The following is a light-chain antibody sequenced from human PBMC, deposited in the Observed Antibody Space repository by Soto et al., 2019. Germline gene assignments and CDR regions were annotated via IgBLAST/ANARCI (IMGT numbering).Light chain of an antibody. J-gene: IGKJ1*01. Sequence: EIVMTQSPVTLSVSPGERATLSCRASQSVSINLAWYQQKPGQAPRLLIYGASTRATGIPARFSGSGSGTEFTLTISSLQSEDFAVYYCQHYNNWPPWTFGQGTQVEIK. V-gene: IGKV3-15*01. CDR3: QHYNNWPPWT. CDR1: QSVSIN. CDR2: GAS.